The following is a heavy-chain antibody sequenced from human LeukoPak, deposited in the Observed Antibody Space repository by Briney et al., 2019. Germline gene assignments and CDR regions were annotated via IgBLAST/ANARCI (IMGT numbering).Heavy chain of an antibody. CDR2: INSGGTT. CDR3: GKTIQESSGVGGD. D-gene: IGHD2-8*01. V-gene: IGHV3-23*01. CDR1: GFTFRSNT. Sequence: GGSLRLSCAASGFTFRSNTVTWVRQAPGKGLGWVSSINSGGTTYYADSVKGRFTISRDNSKNTVSLQMNSLRAEDTAVYYCGKTIQESSGVGGDWGQGTLVTVSS. J-gene: IGHJ1*01.